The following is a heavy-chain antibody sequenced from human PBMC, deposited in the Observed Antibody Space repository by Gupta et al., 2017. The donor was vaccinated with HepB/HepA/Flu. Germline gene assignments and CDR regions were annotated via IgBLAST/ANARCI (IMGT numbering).Heavy chain of an antibody. J-gene: IGHJ4*02. CDR1: GFIFSNYE. CDR3: AREGNWAFDY. D-gene: IGHD7-27*01. V-gene: IGHV3-48*03. Sequence: EVQLVESGGGLVQPGGSLRVSCAASGFIFSNYEMHWVRQAPGKGLEWVSYISGSGNTIYYAESVKGRFTISRDNAKNSLYLQMNSLRAEDTAVYYWAREGNWAFDYWDQGTLVTVSS. CDR2: ISGSGNTI.